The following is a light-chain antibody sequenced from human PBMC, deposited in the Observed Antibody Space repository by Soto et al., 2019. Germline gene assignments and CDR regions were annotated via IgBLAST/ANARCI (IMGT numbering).Light chain of an antibody. J-gene: IGKJ5*01. V-gene: IGKV3D-20*02. Sequence: EIVLTQSPGTLSLSPGERATLSCRASQSVSSSYLAWYQQKPGQAPRLLIYDASNRATGIPARFSGSGSGTDFTLTISSLEPEDFAVYYCQQRSSWPPTITFGQGTRLEIK. CDR2: DAS. CDR3: QQRSSWPPTIT. CDR1: QSVSSSY.